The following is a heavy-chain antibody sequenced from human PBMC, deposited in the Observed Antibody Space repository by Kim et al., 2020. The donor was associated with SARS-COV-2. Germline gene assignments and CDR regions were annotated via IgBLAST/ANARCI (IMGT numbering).Heavy chain of an antibody. CDR3: ARGPDYYDSSDYYYGQAFDI. V-gene: IGHV3-72*01. CDR2: IRNKVHSYTT. D-gene: IGHD3-22*01. Sequence: GGSLRLSCAASGFTFSDHYMDWVRQAPGKGLEWVGRIRNKVHSYTTEYAASVKGRFTIAREDSKDSLYLQMNSLKTEDTAVYYCARGPDYYDSSDYYYGQAFDICGLGTMVTVSS. J-gene: IGHJ3*02. CDR1: GFTFSDHY.